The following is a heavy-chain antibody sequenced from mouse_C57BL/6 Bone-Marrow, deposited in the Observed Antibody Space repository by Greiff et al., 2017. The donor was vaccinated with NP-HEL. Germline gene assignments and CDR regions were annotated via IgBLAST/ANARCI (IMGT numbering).Heavy chain of an antibody. CDR1: GYAFSSSW. V-gene: IGHV1-82*01. J-gene: IGHJ1*03. CDR3: AREGANYYGSSYVYWYFDV. Sequence: VQLQQSGPELVKPGASVKISCKASGYAFSSSWMNWVKQRPGKGLEWIGRIYPGDGDTNYNGKFKGKATLTADKSSSTAYMQLSSLTSEDSAVYFCAREGANYYGSSYVYWYFDVWGTGTTVTVSS. CDR2: IYPGDGDT. D-gene: IGHD1-1*01.